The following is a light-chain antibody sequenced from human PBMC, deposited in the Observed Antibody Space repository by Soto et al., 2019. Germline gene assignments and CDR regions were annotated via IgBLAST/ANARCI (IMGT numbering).Light chain of an antibody. CDR3: SSYAGSSTYV. V-gene: IGLV2-8*01. CDR1: SSDVGGYNY. J-gene: IGLJ1*01. CDR2: EVT. Sequence: QSALTQPPSASGSPGQSVTISCTGTSSDVGGYNYVAWFQQHPGKAPKLMIYEVTKRPSGVPDRFSGSKSGNTASLTVSGLQAEDEADYHCSSYAGSSTYVFGTGTKVTVL.